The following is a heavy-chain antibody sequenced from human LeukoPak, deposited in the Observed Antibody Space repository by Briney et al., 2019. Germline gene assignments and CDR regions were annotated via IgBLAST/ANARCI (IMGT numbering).Heavy chain of an antibody. J-gene: IGHJ4*02. CDR1: GYTFTSYG. CDR3: ARGAVQGLWFGGSFFDY. D-gene: IGHD3-10*01. Sequence: ASVKVSCKASGYTFTSYGISWVRQAPGQGLEWMGWISAYNGNTNYAQNLQGRVTMTTDTSTSTAYMELRSLKSDDTAVYYCARGAVQGLWFGGSFFDYWGQGTLVTVSS. CDR2: ISAYNGNT. V-gene: IGHV1-18*01.